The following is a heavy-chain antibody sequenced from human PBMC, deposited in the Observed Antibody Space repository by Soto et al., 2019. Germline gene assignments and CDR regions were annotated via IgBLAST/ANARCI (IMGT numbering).Heavy chain of an antibody. D-gene: IGHD3-9*01. CDR2: IYHSGST. J-gene: IGHJ6*02. CDR1: GGSISSSNW. Sequence: PSETLSLTCAVSGGSISSSNWWSWVRQPPGKGLEWIGEIYHSGSTNYNPSLKSRVTISVDKSKNQFSLKLSSVTAADTAVYYCARDLEYDILTGYSQMDYYYGMDVWGQGTTVTVSS. CDR3: ARDLEYDILTGYSQMDYYYGMDV. V-gene: IGHV4-4*02.